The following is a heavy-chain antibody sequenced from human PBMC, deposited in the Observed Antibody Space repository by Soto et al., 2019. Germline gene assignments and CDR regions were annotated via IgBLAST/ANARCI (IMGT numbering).Heavy chain of an antibody. J-gene: IGHJ4*02. CDR3: ARDLGDGYNSQLFDY. Sequence: PSETLSLTCTVSGGSISSYYWSWIRQPPGKGLEWIGYIYYSGSTNYNPSLKSRVTISVDTSKNQFSLKLSSVTAADTAVYYCARDLGDGYNSQLFDYWGQGTLVTAPQ. D-gene: IGHD5-12*01. V-gene: IGHV4-59*01. CDR2: IYYSGST. CDR1: GGSISSYY.